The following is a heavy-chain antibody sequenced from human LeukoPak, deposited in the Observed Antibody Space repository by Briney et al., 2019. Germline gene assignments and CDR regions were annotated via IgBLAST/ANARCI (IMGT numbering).Heavy chain of an antibody. J-gene: IGHJ5*02. CDR3: ARVLWFGELLPNWFDP. V-gene: IGHV4-30-2*01. D-gene: IGHD3-10*01. CDR2: IYHSGST. CDR1: GGSFSGYY. Sequence: SETLSLTCAVYGGSFSGYYWSWIRQPPGKGLEWIGYIYHSGSTYYNPSLKSRVTISVDRSKNQFSLKLSSVTAADTAVYYCARVLWFGELLPNWFDPWGQGTLVTVSS.